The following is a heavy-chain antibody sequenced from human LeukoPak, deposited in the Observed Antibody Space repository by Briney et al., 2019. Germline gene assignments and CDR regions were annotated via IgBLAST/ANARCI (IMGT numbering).Heavy chain of an antibody. D-gene: IGHD3-16*01. Sequence: SETLSLTCTVSGGSISSYYWNWIRQPPGKGLEWIGYIDYSGSTNYNPSLRSRVTISLDTSKSQFSLRLTSVTAADTAVYYCARHGLYQDYGYWGQGILVTVSS. V-gene: IGHV4-59*08. J-gene: IGHJ4*02. CDR1: GGSISSYY. CDR3: ARHGLYQDYGY. CDR2: IDYSGST.